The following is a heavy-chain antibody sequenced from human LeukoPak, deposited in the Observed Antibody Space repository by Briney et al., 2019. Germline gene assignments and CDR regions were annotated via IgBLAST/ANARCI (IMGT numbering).Heavy chain of an antibody. CDR3: ARDSGSGHRQFDC. Sequence: GGSLRLSCAASGFIFSSYAMHWVRQAPGKGLAYVSGISTDGGSTFYAESVQGRFTISRDNSKNTVYLQLGSLRADDMAVYYCARDSGSGHRQFDCWGQGTLVTVSS. CDR2: ISTDGGST. D-gene: IGHD3-3*01. J-gene: IGHJ4*02. CDR1: GFIFSSYA. V-gene: IGHV3-64*02.